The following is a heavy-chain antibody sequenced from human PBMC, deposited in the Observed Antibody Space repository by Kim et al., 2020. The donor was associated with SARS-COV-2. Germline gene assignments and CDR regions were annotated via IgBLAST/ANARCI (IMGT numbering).Heavy chain of an antibody. D-gene: IGHD6-13*01. Sequence: SETLSLTCAVYGGSFSGYYWSWIRQPPGKGLEWIGEINHSGSTNYNPSLKSRVTISVDTSKNQFSLKLSSVTAADTAVYYCARISSSWYGSDWFDPWGQGTLVTVSS. CDR1: GGSFSGYY. CDR2: INHSGST. J-gene: IGHJ5*02. V-gene: IGHV4-34*01. CDR3: ARISSSWYGSDWFDP.